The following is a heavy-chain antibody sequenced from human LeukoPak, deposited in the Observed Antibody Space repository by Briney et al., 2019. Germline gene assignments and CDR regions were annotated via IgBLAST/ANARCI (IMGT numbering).Heavy chain of an antibody. CDR2: IYYSGST. J-gene: IGHJ5*02. CDR3: ARVLGGGYYNWFDP. D-gene: IGHD5-12*01. V-gene: IGHV4-39*07. Sequence: SETLSLTCTVSGGSISSYYWSWIRQPPGKGLEWIGSIYYSGSTYYNPSLKSRVTVSVDTSKNQFSLKLSSVTAADTAVYYCARVLGGGYYNWFDPWGQGTLVTVSS. CDR1: GGSISSYY.